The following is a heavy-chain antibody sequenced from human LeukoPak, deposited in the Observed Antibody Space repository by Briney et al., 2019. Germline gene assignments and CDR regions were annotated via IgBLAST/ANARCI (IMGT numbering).Heavy chain of an antibody. V-gene: IGHV4-34*01. J-gene: IGHJ4*02. CDR2: INHSGST. CDR3: ARLDLIAAAGTIDY. Sequence: PSETLSLTCAVYGGSFSGYYWSWIRQPPGKGLEWIGEINHSGSTNYNPSLKSRVTISVDTSKNQFSLKLSSVTAADTAVYYCARLDLIAAAGTIDYWGQGTLVTVSS. CDR1: GGSFSGYY. D-gene: IGHD6-13*01.